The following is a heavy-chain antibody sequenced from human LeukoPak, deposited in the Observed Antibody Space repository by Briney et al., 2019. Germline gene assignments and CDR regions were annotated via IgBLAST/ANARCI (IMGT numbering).Heavy chain of an antibody. V-gene: IGHV1-2*02. CDR2: INPNSGAT. J-gene: IGHJ4*02. CDR3: ARGAGGDYDCFGY. CDR1: GYTFSGYS. D-gene: IGHD2-21*01. Sequence: ASVKLSCKDSGYTFSGYSMHWVRQAPGQGLEWMGWINPNSGATNYAQKFQGRVTMTRDTSISTAYMELSRLRSDDTAVYYCARGAGGDYDCFGYWGQGTLVTVSS.